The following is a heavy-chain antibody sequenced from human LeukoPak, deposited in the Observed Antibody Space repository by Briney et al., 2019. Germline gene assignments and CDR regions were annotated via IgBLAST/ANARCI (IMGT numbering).Heavy chain of an antibody. CDR3: ARVATKAYYYGMDV. J-gene: IGHJ6*04. V-gene: IGHV1-69*13. CDR2: IIPIFGTA. CDR1: GRTFSSYA. D-gene: IGHD5-12*01. Sequence: SVKVSCKASGRTFSSYAISWVRQAPGQGLEWMGGIIPIFGTANYAQTFQGRVTITADESTSTDYMELSSLRSEDTAVYYCARVATKAYYYGMDVWGKGTTVTVSS.